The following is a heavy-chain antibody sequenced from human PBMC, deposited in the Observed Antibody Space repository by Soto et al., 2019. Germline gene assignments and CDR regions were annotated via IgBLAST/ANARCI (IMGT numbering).Heavy chain of an antibody. Sequence: GASVKVSCKASGGTFSSYAISWVRQAPGQGLEWMGGIIPIFGTANYAQKFQGRVTITADESTSTAYMELSSLRSEDTAVYYCARDRRAAARPGWFDPWGQGTLVTVSS. D-gene: IGHD6-6*01. CDR3: ARDRRAAARPGWFDP. J-gene: IGHJ5*02. V-gene: IGHV1-69*13. CDR1: GGTFSSYA. CDR2: IIPIFGTA.